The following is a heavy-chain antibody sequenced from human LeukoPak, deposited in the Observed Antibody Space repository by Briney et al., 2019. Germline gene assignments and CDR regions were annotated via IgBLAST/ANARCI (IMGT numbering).Heavy chain of an antibody. Sequence: GESLKISCKGSGYSFTFYWSGWARQMPGKGLEWMGIIYPGDSDTRYSPSFQGQVTISADKSISTAYLQWSSLKASDTAMYYCARLPYSSSWYVYYDYWGQGTLVTVSS. CDR1: GYSFTFYW. D-gene: IGHD6-13*01. J-gene: IGHJ4*02. V-gene: IGHV5-51*01. CDR3: ARLPYSSSWYVYYDY. CDR2: IYPGDSDT.